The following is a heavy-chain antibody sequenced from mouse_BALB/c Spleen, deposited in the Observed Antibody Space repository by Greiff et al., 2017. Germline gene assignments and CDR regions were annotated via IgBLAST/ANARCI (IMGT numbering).Heavy chain of an antibody. Sequence: EVKLVESGGGLVQPGGSMKLSCVASGFTFSNYWMNWVRQSPEKGLEWVAEIRLKSNNFATHYAESGKGRFTISRDKSKRSVYLQMNNLRAEDTGMYYCSRSNYVSRYFDYWGQGTTLTVSS. CDR3: SRSNYVSRYFDY. V-gene: IGHV6-6*02. D-gene: IGHD2-5*01. J-gene: IGHJ2*01. CDR1: GFTFSNYW. CDR2: IRLKSNNFAT.